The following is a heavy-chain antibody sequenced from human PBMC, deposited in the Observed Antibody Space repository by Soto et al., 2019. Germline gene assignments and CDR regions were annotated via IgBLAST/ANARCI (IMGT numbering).Heavy chain of an antibody. V-gene: IGHV2-5*02. D-gene: IGHD2-8*01. J-gene: IGHJ4*02. CDR1: GFSLSTTGVS. CDR2: IYWDDDK. CDR3: AHRYCTNGVCHTFHY. Sequence: QITLKESGPPLGKPTQTLTLTCSFSGFSLSTTGVSVGWIRQPPGKALEWLALIYWDDDKRYSPSLKSRLTITKDTSKNQVVLTMTNMDPVDTATYFCAHRYCTNGVCHTFHYWGRGTLVTVSS.